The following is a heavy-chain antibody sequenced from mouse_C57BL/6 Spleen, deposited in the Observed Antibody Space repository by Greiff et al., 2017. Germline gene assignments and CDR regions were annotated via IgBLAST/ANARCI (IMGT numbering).Heavy chain of an antibody. V-gene: IGHV2-5*01. CDR1: GFSLTSYG. Sequence: VKLMESGPGLVQPSQSLSITCTVSGFSLTSYGVHWVRQSPGKGLEWLGVIWRGGSTDYNAAFMSRLSITKDNSKSQVFFKMNSLQADDTAIYYCAKTGGSSPWYFDVWGTGTTVTVSS. CDR3: AKTGGSSPWYFDV. J-gene: IGHJ1*03. D-gene: IGHD1-1*01. CDR2: IWRGGST.